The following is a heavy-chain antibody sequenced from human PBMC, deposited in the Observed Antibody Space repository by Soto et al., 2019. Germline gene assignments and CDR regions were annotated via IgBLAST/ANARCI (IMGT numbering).Heavy chain of an antibody. V-gene: IGHV1-69*01. CDR2: IIPIFGTA. Sequence: GASVKVSCKASGGTFSSYAISWVRQAPGQGLEWMGGIIPIFGTANYAQKFQGRVTITADESTSTAYMELSSLRSEDKAVYYCARDKVGVIAAAGTVIDYWGQGTLVTVSS. D-gene: IGHD6-13*01. J-gene: IGHJ4*02. CDR3: ARDKVGVIAAAGTVIDY. CDR1: GGTFSSYA.